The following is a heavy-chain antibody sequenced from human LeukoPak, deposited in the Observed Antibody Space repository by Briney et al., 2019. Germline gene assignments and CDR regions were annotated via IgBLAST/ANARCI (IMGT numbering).Heavy chain of an antibody. J-gene: IGHJ5*02. Sequence: QSGGSLRLSCAASGFTFSSYAMHWVRQAPGKGLEWVAVISYDGSNKYCADSVKGRFTISRDNSKNTLYLQMNSLRAEDTAVYYCARGNVFLFDPWGQGTLVTVSS. CDR2: ISYDGSNK. CDR3: ARGNVFLFDP. V-gene: IGHV3-30-3*01. D-gene: IGHD2-21*01. CDR1: GFTFSSYA.